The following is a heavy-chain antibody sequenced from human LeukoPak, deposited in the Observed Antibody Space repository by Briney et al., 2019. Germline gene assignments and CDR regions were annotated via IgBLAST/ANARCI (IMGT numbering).Heavy chain of an antibody. J-gene: IGHJ6*03. CDR1: GYTFTGYY. CDR2: INPNSGGT. Sequence: ASVKVSCKSSGYTFTGYYMHWVRQAPGQGLAWMGWINPNSGGTNYAQKFQGRVTMTRDTSISTAYMELSRLRSDDTAVYYCARDRDNLVTAISPDSYYYYYMDVWGKGTTVTVSS. V-gene: IGHV1-2*02. CDR3: ARDRDNLVTAISPDSYYYYYMDV. D-gene: IGHD2-21*02.